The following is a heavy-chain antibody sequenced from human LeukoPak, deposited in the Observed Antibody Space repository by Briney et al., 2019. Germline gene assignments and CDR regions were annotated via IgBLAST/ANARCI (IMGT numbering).Heavy chain of an antibody. V-gene: IGHV3-21*01. D-gene: IGHD1-26*01. Sequence: GGSLRLSCAASGFTFSSYSMNWVRQAPGKGLEWVSSISSSSSYIYYADSVKGRFTISRDNAKTSLYLQMNSLRAEDTAVYYCARAKYTGIVGATNAFDIWGQGTMVTVSS. CDR3: ARAKYTGIVGATNAFDI. CDR1: GFTFSSYS. CDR2: ISSSSSYI. J-gene: IGHJ3*02.